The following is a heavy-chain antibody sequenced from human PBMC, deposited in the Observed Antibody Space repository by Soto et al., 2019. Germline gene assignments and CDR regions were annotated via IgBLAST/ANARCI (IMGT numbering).Heavy chain of an antibody. CDR3: TTAHPRGPDY. J-gene: IGHJ4*02. V-gene: IGHV3-15*01. Sequence: GGSLRLSCAASGFTFSNAWMNWVRQAPGKGLEWVGLTKSKTDGGTIDYPAPVKGRFIISRDDSRNTLYLQMNSLKTEDTAVYYCTTAHPRGPDYWGQGTLVTVSS. CDR1: GFTFSNAW. D-gene: IGHD5-12*01. CDR2: TKSKTDGGTI.